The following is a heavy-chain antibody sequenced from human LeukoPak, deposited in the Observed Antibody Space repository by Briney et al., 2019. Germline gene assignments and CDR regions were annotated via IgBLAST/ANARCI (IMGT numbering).Heavy chain of an antibody. Sequence: GGSLRLSCAASGFTFSSYAMAWVRQAPGKGLEWLSYISSSSKINYADSVKGRYTISRDNAKNSLYLQMNSLRDEDTAVYYCARSANPGVHDFDPWGQGTLVTVSS. J-gene: IGHJ5*02. CDR1: GFTFSSYA. CDR2: ISSSSKI. D-gene: IGHD6-6*01. V-gene: IGHV3-48*02. CDR3: ARSANPGVHDFDP.